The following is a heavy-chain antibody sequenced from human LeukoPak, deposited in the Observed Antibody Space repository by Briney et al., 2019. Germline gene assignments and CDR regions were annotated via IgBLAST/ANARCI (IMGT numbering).Heavy chain of an antibody. CDR3: ARGRRLDYYDSSGYYPLFCDY. CDR2: INHSGST. J-gene: IGHJ4*02. Sequence: SETLSLTCDVYGGSFSGYYWSWIRQPPGKGLEWIGEINHSGSTNYNPSLKSRVTISVDTSKNQFSLKLSSVTAADTAVYYCARGRRLDYYDSSGYYPLFCDYWGQGTLVTVSS. V-gene: IGHV4-34*01. CDR1: GGSFSGYY. D-gene: IGHD3-22*01.